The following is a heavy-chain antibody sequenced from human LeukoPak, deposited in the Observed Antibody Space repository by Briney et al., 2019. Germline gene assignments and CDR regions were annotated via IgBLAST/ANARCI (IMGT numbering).Heavy chain of an antibody. J-gene: IGHJ4*01. CDR1: GDSITTYY. CDR2: IYYSVTS. Sequence: PSETLSLTCTVSGDSITTYYWSWIRQPLGKGLEWIGYIYYSVTSDYNPSLKSRVTMSVDMSTNQISLKLTSVTAADTAVYYCARGSGGDGSGSLWGQEPWSPSPQ. D-gene: IGHD3-10*01. CDR3: ARGSGGDGSGSL. V-gene: IGHV4-59*01.